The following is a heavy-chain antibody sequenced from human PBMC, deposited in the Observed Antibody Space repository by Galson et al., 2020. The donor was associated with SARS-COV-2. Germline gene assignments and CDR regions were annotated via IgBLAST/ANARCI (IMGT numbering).Heavy chain of an antibody. CDR3: AKRHRDSSGFDY. D-gene: IGHD3-22*01. J-gene: IGHJ4*02. CDR2: ISGSGSTT. CDR1: GFTFTLHP. Sequence: GGSLRLSCEASGFTFTLHPMHWVRQAPGKGLEWVSGISGSGSTTYYAGSVKGRFTISRDNSQNTLYLQMNSLRAEDTAIYYCAKRHRDSSGFDYWGQGARVTVSS. V-gene: IGHV3-23*01.